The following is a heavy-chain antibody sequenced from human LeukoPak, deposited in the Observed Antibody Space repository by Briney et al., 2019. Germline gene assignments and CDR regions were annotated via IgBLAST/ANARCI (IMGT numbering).Heavy chain of an antibody. CDR3: ARGGPPNYYDSSGYFVFDY. J-gene: IGHJ4*02. CDR2: GSHSGGT. D-gene: IGHD3-22*01. V-gene: IGHV4-34*01. CDR1: GGSINNNY. Sequence: PSETLSLTCALYGGSINNNYWSWIWHPPGKGREWIGEGSHSGGTKYNPYLKGRVTISADTSKNQFSLKLSSVTAADTAVYYCARGGPPNYYDSSGYFVFDYWGQGTLVTVSS.